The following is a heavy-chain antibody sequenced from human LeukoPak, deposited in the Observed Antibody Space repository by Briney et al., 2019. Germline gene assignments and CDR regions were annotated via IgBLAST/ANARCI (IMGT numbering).Heavy chain of an antibody. CDR1: GFTFSGHW. CDR3: TRDRSRAEDD. CDR2: INQGGSDK. J-gene: IGHJ4*02. V-gene: IGHV3-7*01. Sequence: PGGSLRLSCAASGFTFSGHWMSWVRQAPGKGLEWVANINQGGSDKYYVDSAKGRFTISRDNANHLLYLQMNSLRGEDTAVYYCTRDRSRAEDDWGQGTLVTVSS. D-gene: IGHD1-14*01.